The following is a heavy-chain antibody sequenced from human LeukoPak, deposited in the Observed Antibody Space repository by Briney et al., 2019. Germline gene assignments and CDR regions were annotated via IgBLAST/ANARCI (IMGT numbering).Heavy chain of an antibody. CDR1: GGSFSGYY. J-gene: IGHJ4*02. CDR2: INHSGST. D-gene: IGHD2-2*01. CDR3: ARRAGYCSSASCYSVFDY. V-gene: IGHV4-34*01. Sequence: SETLSLTCAVYGGSFSGYYWSWIRQPPGKGLEWIGEINHSGSTNYNPSPKSRVTISVDTSKNQFSLKLSSVTAADTAVYYCARRAGYCSSASCYSVFDYWGQGTLVTVSS.